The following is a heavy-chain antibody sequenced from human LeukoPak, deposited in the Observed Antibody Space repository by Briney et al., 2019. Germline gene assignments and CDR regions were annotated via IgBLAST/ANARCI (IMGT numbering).Heavy chain of an antibody. CDR3: ARFFAENYYYYYYMDV. CDR1: GGSISSSSYY. V-gene: IGHV4-39*01. D-gene: IGHD3-3*01. J-gene: IGHJ6*03. CDR2: IYYSGST. Sequence: SETLSLTCTVSGGSISSSSYYWGWIRQPPGKGLEWIGRIYYSGSTYYNPSLKSRVTISVDTSKNQFSLKLSSVTAADTAVYYCARFFAENYYYYYYMDVWGKGTTVTVSS.